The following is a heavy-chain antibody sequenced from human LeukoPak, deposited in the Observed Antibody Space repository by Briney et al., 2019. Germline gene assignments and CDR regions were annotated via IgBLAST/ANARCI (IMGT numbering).Heavy chain of an antibody. J-gene: IGHJ5*02. CDR3: ARGGELLWFEEFP. Sequence: GASVKDSCMAPGYTFTVYYMYWVRQAPGQGLWRRGSINPNGGGTNYAQKFQGRVTMTRDTSISTAYMELSRLRSDDTAVYYCARGGELLWFEEFPWGQGTLVTVSS. CDR1: GYTFTVYY. CDR2: INPNGGGT. V-gene: IGHV1-2*02. D-gene: IGHD3-10*01.